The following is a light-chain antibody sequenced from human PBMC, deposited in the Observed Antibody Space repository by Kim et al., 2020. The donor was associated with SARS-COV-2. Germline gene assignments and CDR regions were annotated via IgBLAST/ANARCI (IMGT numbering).Light chain of an antibody. J-gene: IGLJ2*01. Sequence: ESPGQTASITCSRDKLGDKYAFWYQQKPGQTPVLVIYYDAKRHSEIPERCSGSTSGNTATLTISGTQTMDEASYFCQAWDSSTAVFGGGTQLTVL. CDR1: KLGDKY. V-gene: IGLV3-1*01. CDR2: YDA. CDR3: QAWDSSTAV.